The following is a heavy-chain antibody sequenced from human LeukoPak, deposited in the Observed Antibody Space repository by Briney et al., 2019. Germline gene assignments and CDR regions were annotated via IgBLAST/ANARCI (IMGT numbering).Heavy chain of an antibody. J-gene: IGHJ5*02. CDR3: ARDIVMVTYWFDP. D-gene: IGHD5-18*01. V-gene: IGHV1-2*02. CDR2: IHPRRGDT. CDR1: GYSFTAFY. Sequence: GASVKVSCKTSGYSFTAFYIHWVRQAPGQGLEWMGWIHPRRGDTNYAQKFQGRVTMTRDTSISTAYLDLSSLRSDDTAVYYCARDIVMVTYWFDPWGQGTLVTVSS.